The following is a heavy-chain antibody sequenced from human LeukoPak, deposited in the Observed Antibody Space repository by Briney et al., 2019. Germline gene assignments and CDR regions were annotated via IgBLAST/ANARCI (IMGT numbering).Heavy chain of an antibody. Sequence: VKVSFKASGYPFRNYGFTWVRKAPGQGLGWKGWISVYNGNTNYAQKFQGRVTMTTDTSTSTAHMELRSLRSDDTAMYYCAREGPQYSGTYYGAAFDIWGQGTMVTVSS. CDR2: ISVYNGNT. CDR3: AREGPQYSGTYYGAAFDI. CDR1: GYPFRNYG. J-gene: IGHJ3*02. V-gene: IGHV1-18*01. D-gene: IGHD1-26*01.